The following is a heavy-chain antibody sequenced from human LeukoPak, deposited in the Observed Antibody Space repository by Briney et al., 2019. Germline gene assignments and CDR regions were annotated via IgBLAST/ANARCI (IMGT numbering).Heavy chain of an antibody. CDR2: IYYSGST. V-gene: IGHV4-59*01. Sequence: PSETLSLTCTVSGGSISSYYWSWIRQPPGKGLEWIGYIYYSGSTNYNPSLKSRVTISVDTSKNQFSLKLSSVTAADTAVYYCATLHDSYNPLGAFDIWGQGTMVTVSS. CDR1: GGSISSYY. CDR3: ATLHDSYNPLGAFDI. J-gene: IGHJ3*02. D-gene: IGHD5-24*01.